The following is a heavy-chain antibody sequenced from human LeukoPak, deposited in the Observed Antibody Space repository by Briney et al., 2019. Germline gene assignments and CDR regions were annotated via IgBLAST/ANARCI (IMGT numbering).Heavy chain of an antibody. J-gene: IGHJ4*02. CDR3: TQGAGWLIDY. CDR1: GGSFSGYW. Sequence: SETLSLTCAVYGGSFSGYWWSWIRQPPGKGLEWIGEINHSGSTNYNPSLKSRVTISVDTSKNQFSLRLSSVTAADTAVYYCTQGAGWLIDYWGQGILVSVSS. D-gene: IGHD3-16*01. V-gene: IGHV4-34*03. CDR2: INHSGST.